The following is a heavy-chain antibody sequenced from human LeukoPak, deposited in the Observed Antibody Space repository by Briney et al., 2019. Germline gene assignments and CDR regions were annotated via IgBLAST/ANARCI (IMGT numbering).Heavy chain of an antibody. D-gene: IGHD2-2*01. Sequence: PSGTLSLTCAVSGDSLRSTNWWSWVRQPPGKGLEWIGEIYHSGTTNYNPSLKSRVTISVDTSKNQFSLKLSSVTAADTAVYYCARHTASGQIVVVPESLDYWGQGTLVTVSS. CDR1: GDSLRSTNW. CDR2: IYHSGTT. V-gene: IGHV4-4*02. J-gene: IGHJ4*02. CDR3: ARHTASGQIVVVPESLDY.